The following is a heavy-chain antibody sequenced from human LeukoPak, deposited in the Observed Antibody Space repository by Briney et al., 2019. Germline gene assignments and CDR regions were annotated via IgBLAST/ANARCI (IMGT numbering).Heavy chain of an antibody. CDR1: GGSFSGYY. CDR3: ARRVSGYSYGPRVRDY. D-gene: IGHD5-18*01. J-gene: IGHJ4*02. V-gene: IGHV4-34*01. Sequence: SETLSLTCAVYGGSFSGYYWSWIRQPPGKGLEWIGEIDHSGSTNYNPSLKSRVTISVDTSKNQFSLKLSSVTAADTAVYYCARRVSGYSYGPRVRDYWGQGTLVTVSS. CDR2: IDHSGST.